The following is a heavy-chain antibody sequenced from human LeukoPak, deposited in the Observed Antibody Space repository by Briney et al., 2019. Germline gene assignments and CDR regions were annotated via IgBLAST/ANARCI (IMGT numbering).Heavy chain of an antibody. J-gene: IGHJ5*02. CDR2: ISSSSSYI. CDR3: ARAGGHCSGGSCRESWFDP. D-gene: IGHD2-15*01. V-gene: IGHV3-21*01. Sequence: GGSLRLSCAASGFTFSSYSMNWVREAPGKGLEWVSSISSSSSYIYYADSVKGGFTISRDNAKNSLYLQMNSLRAEDTAVYYCARAGGHCSGGSCRESWFDPWGQGTLVTVSS. CDR1: GFTFSSYS.